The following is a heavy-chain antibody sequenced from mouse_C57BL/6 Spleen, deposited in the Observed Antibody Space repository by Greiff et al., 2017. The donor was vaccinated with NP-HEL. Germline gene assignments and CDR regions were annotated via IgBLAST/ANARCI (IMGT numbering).Heavy chain of an antibody. CDR1: GYTFTSYW. CDR2: IYPSDSET. CDR3: ARWGGYDYDQAWFAY. V-gene: IGHV1-61*01. D-gene: IGHD2-4*01. Sequence: QVQLQQSGAELVRPGSSVKLSCKASGYTFTSYWMDWVKQRPGQGLEWIGNIYPSDSETHYNQKFKDKATLTVDKSSSTAYMQLSSLTSEDSAVYYCARWGGYDYDQAWFAYWGQGTLVTVSA. J-gene: IGHJ3*01.